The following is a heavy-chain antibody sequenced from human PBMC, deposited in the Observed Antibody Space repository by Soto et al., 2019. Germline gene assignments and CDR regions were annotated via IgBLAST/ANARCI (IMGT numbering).Heavy chain of an antibody. CDR3: ARERSKYSSSRDI. Sequence: QVQLQESGPGLVKPSQTLSLTCTVSGGSISSGDYYWSWIRQPPGKGLEWIGYIYYSGSTYYNPSLKSRVTTSVDTSKYHFSLKLSSVTAADTAVYYCARERSKYSSSRDIWGQGTMVTVSS. D-gene: IGHD6-13*01. V-gene: IGHV4-30-4*01. J-gene: IGHJ3*02. CDR1: GGSISSGDYY. CDR2: IYYSGST.